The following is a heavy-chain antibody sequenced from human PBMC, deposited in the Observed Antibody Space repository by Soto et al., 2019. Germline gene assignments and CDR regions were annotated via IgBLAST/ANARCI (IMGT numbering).Heavy chain of an antibody. Sequence: EVQLLESGGGLVQPGGSLRLSCTASGFSFSSYAIVWVRQAPGKGLEWVSVISARGGSLYFADSVKGRFTISRDNSKNVLSLEMNSLRAEDTATYFCAKGSIAYSASVDNWGQGTLVVVSS. CDR1: GFSFSSYA. V-gene: IGHV3-23*01. CDR2: ISARGGSL. CDR3: AKGSIAYSASVDN. J-gene: IGHJ4*02. D-gene: IGHD5-12*01.